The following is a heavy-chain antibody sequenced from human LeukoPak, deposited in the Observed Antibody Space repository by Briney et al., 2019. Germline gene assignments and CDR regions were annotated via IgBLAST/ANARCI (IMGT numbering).Heavy chain of an antibody. CDR1: GYTFTSYG. CDR2: ISAYNGNT. V-gene: IGHV1-18*01. D-gene: IGHD3-10*01. J-gene: IGHJ3*02. Sequence: ASVKVSCKASGYTFTSYGISWVRQAPGQGLEWMGWISAYNGNTNYAQKLQGRVTMTTDTSTSTAYMELRSLRSDDTAVYYCARDSDAYYYGPHAFDIWGQGTMVTVSS. CDR3: ARDSDAYYYGPHAFDI.